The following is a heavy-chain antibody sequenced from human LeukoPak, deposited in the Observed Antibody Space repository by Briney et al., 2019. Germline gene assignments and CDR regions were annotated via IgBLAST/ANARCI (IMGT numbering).Heavy chain of an antibody. CDR2: MSQDGHYV. V-gene: IGHV3-7*01. J-gene: IGHJ4*02. CDR1: GFNSGVYW. CDR3: ARECYSSFGF. Sequence: GGSLRLSCAASGFNSGVYWMSWVRQAPGKGLEWVATMSQDGHYVYYVDSVKGRFYISRDNARNSLYLQMDSLRAKDTAVYYCARECYSSFGFWGQGALVNVSS. D-gene: IGHD2-21*01.